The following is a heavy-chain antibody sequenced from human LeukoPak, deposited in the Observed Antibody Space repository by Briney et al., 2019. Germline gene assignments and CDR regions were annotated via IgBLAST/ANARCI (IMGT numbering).Heavy chain of an antibody. D-gene: IGHD3-3*01. J-gene: IGHJ4*02. CDR3: ARDASTILELDY. Sequence: GGSLRLSCAASGFTFSSYGMHWVRQAPGKGLEWVAVISYDGSNKYYADSVKGRFTISRDNSKNTLYLQMNSLRAEDTAVYYCARDASTILELDYWGQGTLVTVSS. V-gene: IGHV3-30*03. CDR1: GFTFSSYG. CDR2: ISYDGSNK.